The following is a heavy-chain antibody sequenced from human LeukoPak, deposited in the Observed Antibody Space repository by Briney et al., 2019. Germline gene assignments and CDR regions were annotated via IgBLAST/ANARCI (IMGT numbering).Heavy chain of an antibody. CDR3: AKGRPSTVTPDY. D-gene: IGHD4-17*01. J-gene: IGHJ4*02. Sequence: PGGSLRLSCAASGFTFTSYAMSWVRQAPGKGLEWVSAISGSGGSTYYADSVKGRFTISRDNSKNTLSLQMNSQRAEDTAVYYCAKGRPSTVTPDYWGQGTLVTVSS. CDR1: GFTFTSYA. CDR2: ISGSGGST. V-gene: IGHV3-23*01.